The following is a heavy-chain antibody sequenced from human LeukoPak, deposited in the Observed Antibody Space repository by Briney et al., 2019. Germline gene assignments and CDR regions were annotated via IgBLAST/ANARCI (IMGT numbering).Heavy chain of an antibody. CDR2: IYTSGST. J-gene: IGHJ4*02. V-gene: IGHV4-4*07. Sequence: SETLSLTCAVYGGSFSGYYWSWIRQPAGKGLEWIGRIYTSGSTNYNPSLKSRVTMSVDTSKNQFSLKLSSVTAADTAVYYCAREIKEDYFDYWGQGTLVTVSS. CDR1: GGSFSGYY. CDR3: AREIKEDYFDY.